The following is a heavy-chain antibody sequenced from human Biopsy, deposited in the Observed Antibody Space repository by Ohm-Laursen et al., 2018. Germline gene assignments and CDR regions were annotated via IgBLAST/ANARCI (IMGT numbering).Heavy chain of an antibody. CDR1: GVSITAYY. V-gene: IGHV4-4*09. Sequence: PGTLSLTWTVSGVSITAYYWSWIRQPPGKGLECIGNIHHSGSTNYNPSLKSRLTISVDTSKNQFSLKLSSLTAADTAVYYCARMDCSGGSCHYYSYGMDVWGQGTTVTVSS. J-gene: IGHJ6*02. CDR2: IHHSGST. CDR3: ARMDCSGGSCHYYSYGMDV. D-gene: IGHD2-15*01.